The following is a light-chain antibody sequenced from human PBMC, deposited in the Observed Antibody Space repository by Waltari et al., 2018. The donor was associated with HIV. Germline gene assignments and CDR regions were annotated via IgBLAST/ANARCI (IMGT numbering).Light chain of an antibody. CDR2: GAS. Sequence: EIVLTQSPGTLSLSPGERATLSCRASQSVSSSYLAWYQQKPGQAPRLLIYGASSRATGIPDRFSGSGSGTDFTLTISSLQAEDVAVYYCQQYYSVPYTFGQGTKLEIK. CDR3: QQYYSVPYT. V-gene: IGKV3-20*01. J-gene: IGKJ2*01. CDR1: QSVSSSY.